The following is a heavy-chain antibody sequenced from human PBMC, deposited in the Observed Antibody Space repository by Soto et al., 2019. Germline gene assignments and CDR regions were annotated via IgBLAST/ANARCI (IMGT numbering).Heavy chain of an antibody. D-gene: IGHD1-1*01. V-gene: IGHV1-18*01. CDR1: GYTFTSYG. CDR2: ISAHNVNT. Sequence: QVHLVQSGAEVKKPGASVKVSCKGSGYTFTSYGITWVRQAPGQGLEWMGWISAHNVNTNYAPKLQGRVTVTRDTSTSTAEMELRSPRSDDTAVYCCAIGRYGDYWGQGAPVTVSS. J-gene: IGHJ4*02. CDR3: AIGRYGDY.